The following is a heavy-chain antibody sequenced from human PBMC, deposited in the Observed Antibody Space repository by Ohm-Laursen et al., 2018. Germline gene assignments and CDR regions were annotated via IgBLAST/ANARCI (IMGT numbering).Heavy chain of an antibody. D-gene: IGHD2-21*02. CDR2: IFSNDEK. V-gene: IGHV2-26*01. CDR3: ARATRCGGDCYDGFDT. CDR1: GFSLSTGGLG. J-gene: IGHJ3*02. Sequence: TQTLTLTGTFSGFSLSTGGLGVGWIRQPPGKALEWLAHIFSNDEKSYSTSLKSRLTISKDTSKSQVALTMTNMDPVDTATYYCARATRCGGDCYDGFDTWGQGTMVTVSS.